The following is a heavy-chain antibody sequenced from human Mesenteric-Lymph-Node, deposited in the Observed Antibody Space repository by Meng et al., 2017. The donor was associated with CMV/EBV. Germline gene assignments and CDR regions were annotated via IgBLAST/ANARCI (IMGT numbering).Heavy chain of an antibody. D-gene: IGHD4-23*01. J-gene: IGHJ4*02. Sequence: QVQIPQWGRGLCKPSETLSLTCAVYGGSFSGYYWSWIRQPPGKGLEWIGEINHSGSTNYNPSLKSRVTISVDTSKNQFSLKLSSVTAADTAVYYCARHQRWLKSEGGFNYWGQGTLVTVSS. CDR3: ARHQRWLKSEGGFNY. V-gene: IGHV4-34*01. CDR1: GGSFSGYY. CDR2: INHSGST.